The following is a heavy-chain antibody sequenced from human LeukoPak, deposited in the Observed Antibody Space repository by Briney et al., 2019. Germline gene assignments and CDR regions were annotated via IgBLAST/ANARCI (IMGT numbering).Heavy chain of an antibody. Sequence: GGSLRLSCAASGFTFSDNWMHWVREAPGKGLVWVSRINSDGSSTGYADSVKGRFTISRDNAKNTLYLQMNSLRVEDTAVYYCVRGGGSTCYNWGQGTLVTVSS. V-gene: IGHV3-74*01. CDR2: INSDGSST. CDR1: GFTFSDNW. CDR3: VRGGGSTCYN. J-gene: IGHJ4*02. D-gene: IGHD2-15*01.